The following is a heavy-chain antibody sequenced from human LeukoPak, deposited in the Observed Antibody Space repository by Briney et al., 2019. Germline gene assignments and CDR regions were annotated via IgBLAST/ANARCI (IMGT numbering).Heavy chain of an antibody. CDR2: ISGSGGST. D-gene: IGHD3-10*01. CDR1: GFTFSSYA. Sequence: GGSLRLSCAASGFTFSSYAMSWVRQAPGKGLEWVSAISGSGGSTYYADSVKGRFTISRDNSKNTLYLQMNSLRAEDTAVYYCAKDLSLVRFGEFEYYFDYWGQGTLVTVSS. CDR3: AKDLSLVRFGEFEYYFDY. J-gene: IGHJ4*02. V-gene: IGHV3-23*01.